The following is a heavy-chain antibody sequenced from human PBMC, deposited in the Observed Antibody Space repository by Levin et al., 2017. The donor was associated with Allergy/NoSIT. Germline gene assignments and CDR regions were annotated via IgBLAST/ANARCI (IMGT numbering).Heavy chain of an antibody. D-gene: IGHD3-10*01. CDR1: GYTFTGYY. V-gene: IGHV1-2*02. CDR2: INPNSGGT. Sequence: ASVKVSCKASGYTFTGYYMHWVRQAPGQGLEWMGWINPNSGGTNYAQKFQGRVTMTRDTSISTAYMELSRLRSDDTAVYYCARDIGVNYNQHLEYWGQGTLVTVSS. J-gene: IGHJ4*02. CDR3: ARDIGVNYNQHLEY.